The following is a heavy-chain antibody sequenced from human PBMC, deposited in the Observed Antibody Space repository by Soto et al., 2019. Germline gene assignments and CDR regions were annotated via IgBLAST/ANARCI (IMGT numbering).Heavy chain of an antibody. V-gene: IGHV1-18*01. Sequence: ASVKGTCPASGYTFTIHGISWLRQAPGQRLAWMGWISDYNGNTNYAQKLQGRVTMTTDTSTSTAYMELRSLRSDDTAVYYVALELYYDSSGASGDWGQGTMVTGS. CDR3: ALELYYDSSGASGD. J-gene: IGHJ4*02. CDR1: GYTFTIHG. D-gene: IGHD3-22*01. CDR2: ISDYNGNT.